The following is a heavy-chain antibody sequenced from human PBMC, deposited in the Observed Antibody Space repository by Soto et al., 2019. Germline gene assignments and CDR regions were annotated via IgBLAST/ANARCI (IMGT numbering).Heavy chain of an antibody. Sequence: QVQLQESGPGLVQPSQTLSLTCTVSGGSISSGDYYWSWIRQPPGKGLEWIGYIYYSGSTYYNPSLKSRVTISVDTSKHQFSLKLSSVTAADTAVYYCAREPYSNKLLTFDYWGQGTLVTVSA. CDR1: GGSISSGDYY. CDR2: IYYSGST. D-gene: IGHD4-4*01. V-gene: IGHV4-30-4*01. CDR3: AREPYSNKLLTFDY. J-gene: IGHJ4*02.